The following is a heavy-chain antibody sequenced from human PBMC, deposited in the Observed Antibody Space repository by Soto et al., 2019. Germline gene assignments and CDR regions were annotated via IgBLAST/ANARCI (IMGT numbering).Heavy chain of an antibody. CDR2: IRRKANSYTT. CDR1: GLIFSDYH. CDR3: AMLGGWSGGSSGMDV. Sequence: EVQLVESGGGLVQPGGSLRLSCAASGLIFSDYHMDWVRQAPGKGLEWVGRIRRKANSYTTEYAASVKDRYTISRDDSKNSLYLQMNSLKSEDTAVYYCAMLGGWSGGSSGMDVWGQGTTVTVSS. V-gene: IGHV3-72*01. D-gene: IGHD6-19*01. J-gene: IGHJ6*02.